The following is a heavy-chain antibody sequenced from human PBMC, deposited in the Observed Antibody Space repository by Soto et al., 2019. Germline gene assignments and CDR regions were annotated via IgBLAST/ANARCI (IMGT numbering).Heavy chain of an antibody. D-gene: IGHD3-10*01. Sequence: ASVKVSCKAPGYIFTSYYIHWVRQAPGQGLEWMGWINPFDGSRMFAQSFQGRVTMTRDTSTSTVYMEVSSLRSEDTAVYYCSRVDPGETSPFDHWGRG. CDR3: SRVDPGETSPFDH. CDR1: GYIFTSYY. J-gene: IGHJ4*02. V-gene: IGHV1-46*03. CDR2: INPFDGSR.